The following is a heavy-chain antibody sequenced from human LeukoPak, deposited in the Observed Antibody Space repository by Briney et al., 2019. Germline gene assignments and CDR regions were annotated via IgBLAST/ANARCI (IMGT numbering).Heavy chain of an antibody. Sequence: ASETLSLTCTVSSGSISTYYWSWIRQPPGKVLEWIGFIYHSGGTTYNPSLKSRVTISVDTSKNQFSLKMISVTAADTAVYFCARGFRGDNFDYWGQGTLVTVSS. CDR1: SGSISTYY. J-gene: IGHJ4*02. CDR3: ARGFRGDNFDY. D-gene: IGHD7-27*01. V-gene: IGHV4-59*01. CDR2: IYHSGGT.